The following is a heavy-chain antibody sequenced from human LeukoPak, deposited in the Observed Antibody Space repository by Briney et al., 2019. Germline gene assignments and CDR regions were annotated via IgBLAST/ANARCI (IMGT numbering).Heavy chain of an antibody. CDR2: IYYSGST. J-gene: IGHJ6*04. CDR1: GGSVSSGSYY. Sequence: PSETLSLTCTVSGGSVSSGSYYCSWIRQPPGKGLEWLGYIYYSGSTNYNPSLKSRVTISVDTSKNQFSLKLSSVTAADTAVYYCARESYYYYGMDVWGKGTTVTVSS. CDR3: ARESYYYYGMDV. V-gene: IGHV4-61*01.